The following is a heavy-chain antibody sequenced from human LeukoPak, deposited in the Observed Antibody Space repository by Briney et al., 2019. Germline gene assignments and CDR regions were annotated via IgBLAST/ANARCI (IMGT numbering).Heavy chain of an antibody. V-gene: IGHV3-30*02. CDR3: AKNVGPPCDFWSGGHMDV. Sequence: GGSLRLSCAASGFTFSSYGMHWVRQAPGKGLEWVAFIRYDGSNKYYADSVKGRFTISRDNSKNTLYLQMNSLRAEDTAVYYCAKNVGPPCDFWSGGHMDVWGKGTTVTVSS. D-gene: IGHD3-3*01. CDR1: GFTFSSYG. J-gene: IGHJ6*03. CDR2: IRYDGSNK.